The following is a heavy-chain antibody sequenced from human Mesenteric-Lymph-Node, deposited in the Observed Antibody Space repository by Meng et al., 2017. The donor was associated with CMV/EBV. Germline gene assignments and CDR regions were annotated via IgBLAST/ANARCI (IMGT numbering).Heavy chain of an antibody. Sequence: ASVKVSCKASGYTFTSYGISWVRQAPGQGLEWMGWISAYNGNTNYAQKLQGRVTMTTDTSTSTAYMELRSLRSDDTAVYYCARVVKIQLWLNQYTRAYAFDIWGQGTMVTVSS. CDR1: GYTFTSYG. CDR2: ISAYNGNT. J-gene: IGHJ3*02. V-gene: IGHV1-18*01. D-gene: IGHD5-18*01. CDR3: ARVVKIQLWLNQYTRAYAFDI.